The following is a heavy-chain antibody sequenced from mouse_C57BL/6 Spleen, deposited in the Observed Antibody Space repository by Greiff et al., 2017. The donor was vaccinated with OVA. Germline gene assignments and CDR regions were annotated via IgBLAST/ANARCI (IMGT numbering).Heavy chain of an antibody. CDR3: AGYYAMDY. V-gene: IGHV1-50*01. Sequence: VQLKQPGAELVKPGASVKLSCKASGYTFTSYWMQWVKQRPGQGLEWIGEIDPSDSYTNYNQKFKGKATLTVDTSSSTAYMQLSSLTSEDSAVYYCAGYYAMDYWGQGTSVTVSS. CDR1: GYTFTSYW. J-gene: IGHJ4*01. CDR2: IDPSDSYT.